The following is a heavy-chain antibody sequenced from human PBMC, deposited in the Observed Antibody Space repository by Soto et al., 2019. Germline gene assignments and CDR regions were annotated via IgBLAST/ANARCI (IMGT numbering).Heavy chain of an antibody. CDR3: ARGYFSSTSCYEVDYYGMDV. Sequence: GASVKVSCKASGYTFTSYAMHWVRQAPGQRLEWMGWINAGNGNTKYSQKFQGRVTITRDTSASTAYMELSSLRSEDTAVYYCARGYFSSTSCYEVDYYGMDVWGQGTTVTV. J-gene: IGHJ6*02. CDR2: INAGNGNT. CDR1: GYTFTSYA. D-gene: IGHD2-2*01. V-gene: IGHV1-3*01.